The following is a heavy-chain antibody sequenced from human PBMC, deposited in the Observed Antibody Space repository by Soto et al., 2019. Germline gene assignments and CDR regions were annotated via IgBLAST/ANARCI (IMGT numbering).Heavy chain of an antibody. J-gene: IGHJ4*02. Sequence: QVQLVQSGAEVKKPGSSVKVSCKASGGTFSSYTISWVRQAPGQGLEWMGRSIPILGIANYAQKFQGRVTITAEKSTSTAYMELSSLRSEDTTVYYCARDDYGDYAGVDYWGQGTLVTVSS. CDR1: GGTFSSYT. D-gene: IGHD4-17*01. V-gene: IGHV1-69*08. CDR3: ARDDYGDYAGVDY. CDR2: SIPILGIA.